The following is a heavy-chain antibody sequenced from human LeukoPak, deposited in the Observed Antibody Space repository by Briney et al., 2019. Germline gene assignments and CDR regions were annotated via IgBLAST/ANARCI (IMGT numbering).Heavy chain of an antibody. D-gene: IGHD6-13*01. CDR1: GYNFNSYW. J-gene: IGHJ4*02. Sequence: GESLKISCKGSGYNFNSYWIGWVRQMPGKGLEWMGIIYPGDSDTRYSPSFQGQVTISADKSISTAYLQWSSLKASDTAMYYCARRGGSSWPTFDYWGQGTLVTVSS. CDR3: ARRGGSSWPTFDY. CDR2: IYPGDSDT. V-gene: IGHV5-51*01.